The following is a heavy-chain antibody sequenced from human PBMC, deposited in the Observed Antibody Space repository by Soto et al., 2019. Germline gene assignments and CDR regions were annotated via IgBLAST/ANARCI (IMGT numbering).Heavy chain of an antibody. Sequence: GGSLRLSCVASGLTVSHNYMAWVRQAPKMGLEWVSILYTEGTTYYADSVKGRFTISRDSSKNTLFLQMDSLRAEDTAVYYCVRPRPSGENYGMDVWGQGTTVTVSS. CDR1: GLTVSHNY. CDR3: VRPRPSGENYGMDV. J-gene: IGHJ6*02. CDR2: LYTEGTT. D-gene: IGHD3-16*01. V-gene: IGHV3-53*01.